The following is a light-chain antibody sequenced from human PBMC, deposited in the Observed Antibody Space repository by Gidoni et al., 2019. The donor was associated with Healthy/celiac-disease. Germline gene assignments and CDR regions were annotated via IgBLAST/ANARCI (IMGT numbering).Light chain of an antibody. J-gene: IGLJ2*01. CDR3: QAWDSTTGV. V-gene: IGLV3-1*01. Sequence: SYELTQPPSVSVSPGQTASITCSGDTLGHKYACWYQQKPGQSPVLVIYQDSKRPSGIPERFSGSNSGNTATLTISGTQAMDEADYYCQAWDSTTGVFGGGTKLTVL. CDR2: QDS. CDR1: TLGHKY.